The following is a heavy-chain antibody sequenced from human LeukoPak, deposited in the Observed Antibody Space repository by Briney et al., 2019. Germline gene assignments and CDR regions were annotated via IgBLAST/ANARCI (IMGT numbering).Heavy chain of an antibody. Sequence: PGGSLRLSCAASGFSFSTYAMTWVRQAPGKGLEWVSAISGNGGSTYYADSVKGRFTISRDNSKNTVYLQMNSLRAEDTAVYYCARDRVYTGYAFFDYWGQGTLVTVSS. CDR3: ARDRVYTGYAFFDY. CDR2: ISGNGGST. V-gene: IGHV3-23*01. D-gene: IGHD5-12*01. J-gene: IGHJ4*02. CDR1: GFSFSTYA.